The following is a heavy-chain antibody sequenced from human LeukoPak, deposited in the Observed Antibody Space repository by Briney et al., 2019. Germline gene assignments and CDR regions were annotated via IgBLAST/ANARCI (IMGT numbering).Heavy chain of an antibody. CDR3: AKDILAAGLFFDY. CDR1: GFTFSDYY. CDR2: ISLGVGTA. J-gene: IGHJ4*02. Sequence: GGSLRLSCAASGFTFSDYYMGWIRQAPGKGLEWVSYISLGVGTAYYADSVKGRFTVSRDNAKNSLYLQMSGLRAEDTALYFCAKDILAAGLFFDYWGQGTLVTVSS. D-gene: IGHD2-15*01. V-gene: IGHV3-11*01.